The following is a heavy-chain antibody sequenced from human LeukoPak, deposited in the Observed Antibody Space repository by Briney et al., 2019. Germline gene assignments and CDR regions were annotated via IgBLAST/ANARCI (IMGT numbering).Heavy chain of an antibody. D-gene: IGHD4-17*01. V-gene: IGHV5-51*01. CDR1: GYSFTSYW. J-gene: IGHJ4*02. Sequence: GEFLKISCKGSGYSFTSYWIGRVRQMPGKGLEWMGIIYPGDSDTRYSPSFQGQVTISADKSISTAYLQWSSLKASDTAMYYCAAMTTVTPEAFDYWGQGTLVTVSS. CDR3: AAMTTVTPEAFDY. CDR2: IYPGDSDT.